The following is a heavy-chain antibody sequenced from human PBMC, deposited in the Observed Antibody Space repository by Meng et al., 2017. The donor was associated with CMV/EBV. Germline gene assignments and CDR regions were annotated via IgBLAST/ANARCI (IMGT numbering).Heavy chain of an antibody. Sequence: SETLSLTCTVSGGSISSSSYYWGWIRQPPGKGLEWIGSIYYSGSTYYNPSLKSRVTISADKSISTAYLQWSSLKASDTAMYYCARHLGPMCSGGSCNSLPSYYGMDVWGQGTTVTVSS. CDR2: IYYSGST. V-gene: IGHV4-39*07. J-gene: IGHJ6*02. D-gene: IGHD2-15*01. CDR3: ARHLGPMCSGGSCNSLPSYYGMDV. CDR1: GGSISSSSYY.